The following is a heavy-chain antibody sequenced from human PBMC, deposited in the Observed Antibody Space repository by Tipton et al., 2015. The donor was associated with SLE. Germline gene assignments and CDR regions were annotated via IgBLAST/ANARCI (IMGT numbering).Heavy chain of an antibody. CDR2: IYYSGST. CDR1: GGSISSGGYY. V-gene: IGHV4-31*03. D-gene: IGHD2-2*01. Sequence: TLSLTCTVSGGSISSGGYYWSWIRQHPGKGLEWIGYIYYSGSTYYNPSLKSRVTISVDTSKNQFSLKLSSVTAADTAVYYCARGHVGSTSLGVWGQGTMVTVSS. J-gene: IGHJ3*01. CDR3: ARGHVGSTSLGV.